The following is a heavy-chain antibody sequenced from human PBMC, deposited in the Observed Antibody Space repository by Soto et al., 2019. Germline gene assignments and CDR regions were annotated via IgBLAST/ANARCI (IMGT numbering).Heavy chain of an antibody. V-gene: IGHV3-23*01. CDR2: ISATGTTT. Sequence: PGGSLRLSCAASEFSFSSYALNWVRQAPGKGLEWVSAISATGTTTYYADSVKARFTISRDNSKRTLFLQMDSLSPEDTAVYYCATYSSPFDYWGQGTLVTVSS. CDR3: ATYSSPFDY. CDR1: EFSFSSYA. J-gene: IGHJ4*02. D-gene: IGHD6-13*01.